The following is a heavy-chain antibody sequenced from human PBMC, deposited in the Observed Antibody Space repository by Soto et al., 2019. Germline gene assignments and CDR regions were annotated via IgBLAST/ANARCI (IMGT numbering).Heavy chain of an antibody. Sequence: GGSLRLSCAASGFTFSSYGMHWVRQAPGKGLEWVAVISYDGSNKYYADYVKGRFTISRGNSKNTLYLQMNSLRAEDTAVYYCAKALSMIVVVLPDYWGQGTLVTVSS. J-gene: IGHJ4*02. CDR2: ISYDGSNK. D-gene: IGHD3-22*01. CDR1: GFTFSSYG. CDR3: AKALSMIVVVLPDY. V-gene: IGHV3-30*18.